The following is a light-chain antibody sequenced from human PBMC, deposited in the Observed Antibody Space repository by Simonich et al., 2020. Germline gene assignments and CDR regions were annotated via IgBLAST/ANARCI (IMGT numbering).Light chain of an antibody. CDR2: DVS. Sequence: QSALTQPASVSGSPGQSITLSCTGTSSDVGGYNYVSWYQQHPGKAPTLMIYDVSNRPSGVSNRFSGSKSGNTASLTISGLQAEDEADYYCSSYTSSSTLVFGTGTKVTVL. CDR1: SSDVGGYNY. CDR3: SSYTSSSTLV. J-gene: IGLJ1*01. V-gene: IGLV2-14*03.